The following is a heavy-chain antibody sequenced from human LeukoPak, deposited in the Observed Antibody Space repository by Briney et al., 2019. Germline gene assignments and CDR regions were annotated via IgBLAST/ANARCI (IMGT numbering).Heavy chain of an antibody. Sequence: GESLKISCKGSGYSFTSYWIGWVRQMPGKGLEWMGIIYPGDSDTRYSPSFQGQVTISADKSISTAYLQWSSLKASDTAMYYCARGVGATTNRESLDYWGQGTLVTVSS. D-gene: IGHD1-26*01. V-gene: IGHV5-51*01. CDR2: IYPGDSDT. J-gene: IGHJ4*02. CDR3: ARGVGATTNRESLDY. CDR1: GYSFTSYW.